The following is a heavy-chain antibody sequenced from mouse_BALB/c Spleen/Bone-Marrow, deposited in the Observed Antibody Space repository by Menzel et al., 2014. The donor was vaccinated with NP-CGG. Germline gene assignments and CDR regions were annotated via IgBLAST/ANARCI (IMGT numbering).Heavy chain of an antibody. Sequence: EVQLVESGGGLVKSGGSLKLSCAASGFSFSNYGMSWLRQTPEKRLEWVATISGDGRYTFYSDSVKGRFTISRDNAKNNLYLQLSSLRSEDTALYYCARHAYYDQTEVSFVCWGQGTRVTVSA. D-gene: IGHD2-4*01. CDR1: GFSFSNYG. CDR3: ARHAYYDQTEVSFVC. CDR2: ISGDGRYT. J-gene: IGHJ3*01. V-gene: IGHV5-9-2*01.